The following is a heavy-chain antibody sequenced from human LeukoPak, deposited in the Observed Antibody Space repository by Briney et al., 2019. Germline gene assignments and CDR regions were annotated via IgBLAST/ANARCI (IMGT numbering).Heavy chain of an antibody. D-gene: IGHD6-13*01. CDR1: GYSFTSYW. J-gene: IGHJ5*02. V-gene: IGHV5-51*01. Sequence: GESLKISCKGSGYSFTSYWIGWVRQMPGKSLEWMGIIYPGDSDTRYSPSFQGQVTISADKSISTAYLQWSSLKASDTAMYYCARTASSSWFGNWFDPWGQGTLVTVSS. CDR3: ARTASSSWFGNWFDP. CDR2: IYPGDSDT.